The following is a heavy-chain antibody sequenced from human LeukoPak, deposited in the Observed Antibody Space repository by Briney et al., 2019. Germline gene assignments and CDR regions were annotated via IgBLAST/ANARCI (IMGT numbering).Heavy chain of an antibody. CDR1: GFTFSGYS. Sequence: GGSLRLSCAASGFTFSGYSMNWVRQAPGKGLEWVSSISSSSSYIYYADSVKGRFTISRDNAKNSLYLQMNSLRAEDTAVYYCARVDNYDILTGYYPYYFDYWGQGTLVTVSS. D-gene: IGHD3-9*01. CDR3: ARVDNYDILTGYYPYYFDY. J-gene: IGHJ4*02. CDR2: ISSSSSYI. V-gene: IGHV3-21*01.